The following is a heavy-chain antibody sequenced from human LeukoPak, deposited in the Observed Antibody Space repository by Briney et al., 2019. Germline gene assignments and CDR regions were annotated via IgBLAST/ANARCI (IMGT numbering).Heavy chain of an antibody. V-gene: IGHV3-30*12. J-gene: IGHJ6*02. CDR3: ARAQYYDSTTAGGMDV. CDR1: RLTFSIYG. CDR2: ISYDGSKK. D-gene: IGHD3-22*01. Sequence: PGGSLRLSCAASRLTFSIYGMHWVRQAPGKGLEWVSFISYDGSKKYYADSVKGRFATSRDNAKNSLHLQMNSLRAEDTAVYYCARAQYYDSTTAGGMDVWGQGTTVTVSS.